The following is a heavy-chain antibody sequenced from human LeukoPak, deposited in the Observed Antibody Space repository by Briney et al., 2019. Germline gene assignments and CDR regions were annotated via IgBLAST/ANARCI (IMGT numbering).Heavy chain of an antibody. CDR3: ARDRSSGSFEDAFDI. CDR2: ISAYNGNT. V-gene: IGHV1-18*01. J-gene: IGHJ3*02. CDR1: GYTFTSYG. D-gene: IGHD1-26*01. Sequence: ASVKVSCKASGYTFTSYGISWVRQAPGQVLEWMGWISAYNGNTNYAQKLQGRVTMTTDTSTSTAYMELRSLRSDDTAVYYCARDRSSGSFEDAFDIWGQGTMVTVSS.